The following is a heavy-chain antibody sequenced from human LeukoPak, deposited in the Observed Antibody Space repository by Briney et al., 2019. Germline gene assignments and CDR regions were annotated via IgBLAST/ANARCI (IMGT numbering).Heavy chain of an antibody. V-gene: IGHV3-74*01. J-gene: IGHJ4*02. CDR1: GFTFSSYW. Sequence: GGSLRLSCAASGFTFSSYWMHWVRQAPGKGLVWVSRINSDGSSTSYADSVKGRFTISRDNAKNTLYLQMNSLRAEDTAVYYCARVLKADYYDSSGSDYWGQGTLVPSPQ. CDR3: ARVLKADYYDSSGSDY. CDR2: INSDGSST. D-gene: IGHD3-22*01.